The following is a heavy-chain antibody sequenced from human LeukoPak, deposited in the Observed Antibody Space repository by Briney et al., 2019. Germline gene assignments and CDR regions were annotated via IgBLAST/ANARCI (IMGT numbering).Heavy chain of an antibody. Sequence: GGSLRLSCAASGFTFSSYSMNWVRQAPGKGLEWVSSISSSSSYIFYADSVKGRFTISRENAKNSLYLQMNSQRAEDTALYYCARGGGYSSSWYEAYWGQGTLVTVSS. V-gene: IGHV3-21*01. CDR3: ARGGGYSSSWYEAY. D-gene: IGHD6-13*01. CDR1: GFTFSSYS. J-gene: IGHJ4*02. CDR2: ISSSSSYI.